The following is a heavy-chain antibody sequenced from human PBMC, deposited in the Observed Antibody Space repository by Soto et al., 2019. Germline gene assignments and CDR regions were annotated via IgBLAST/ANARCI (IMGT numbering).Heavy chain of an antibody. CDR3: ASLLTKVNYNEKYGMDV. J-gene: IGHJ6*01. CDR1: GFIFSSYE. D-gene: IGHD3-10*01. CDR2: ISTSGSIK. Sequence: GGSLRLSCAASGFIFSSYEMNWVRQAPGKGLEWVSYISTSGSIKNYADSVKGRFTISRDNAKNSLYLQMHSLRAEDTAVYYCASLLTKVNYNEKYGMDVWGQGTLVKVSS. V-gene: IGHV3-48*03.